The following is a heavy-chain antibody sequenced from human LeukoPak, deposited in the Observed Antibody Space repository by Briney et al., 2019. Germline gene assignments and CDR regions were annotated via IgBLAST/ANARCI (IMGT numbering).Heavy chain of an antibody. CDR1: GDSVSSNSAA. J-gene: IGHJ3*02. CDR3: ATGPVYQNSYYDFWSGYYTAFDI. V-gene: IGHV6-1*01. Sequence: SQTLSLTCAISGDSVSSNSAAWNWIGQSPSRGLEWLGRTYYRSKWYNDYAVSVKSRITINPDTSKNQFSLQLNSVTPEDTAVYYCATGPVYQNSYYDFWSGYYTAFDIWGQGTMVTVSS. D-gene: IGHD3-3*01. CDR2: TYYRSKWYN.